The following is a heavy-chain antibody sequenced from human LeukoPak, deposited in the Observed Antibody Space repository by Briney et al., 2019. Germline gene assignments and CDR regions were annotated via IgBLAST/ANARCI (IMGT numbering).Heavy chain of an antibody. J-gene: IGHJ4*02. CDR2: IIPIFGTA. Sequence: ASVKVSCKASGCTFSSYAISWVRQAPGQGLEWMGGIIPIFGTANDAQKFQGRVTITADESTSTAYMELSSLRSEDTAVYYCARDKSSGWYRFDYWGQGTLVTVSS. D-gene: IGHD6-19*01. V-gene: IGHV1-69*13. CDR1: GCTFSSYA. CDR3: ARDKSSGWYRFDY.